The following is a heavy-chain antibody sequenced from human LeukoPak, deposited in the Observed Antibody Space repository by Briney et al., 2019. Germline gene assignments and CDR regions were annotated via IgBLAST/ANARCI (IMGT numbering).Heavy chain of an antibody. CDR1: GYTFSDYY. J-gene: IGHJ6*03. D-gene: IGHD6-19*01. CDR3: VADRPLDYYYYMDV. CDR2: ISSSGSTI. Sequence: GGSLRLSCAASGYTFSDYYMSWIRQAPGKGLEWVSYISSSGSTIYYADSVKGRFTISRDNAKNSLYLQMNSLRAEDTAVYFCVADRPLDYYYYMDVWGKGTTVTVSS. V-gene: IGHV3-11*01.